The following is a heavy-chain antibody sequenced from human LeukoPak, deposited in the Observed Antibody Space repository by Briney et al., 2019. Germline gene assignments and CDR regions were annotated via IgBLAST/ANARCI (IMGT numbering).Heavy chain of an antibody. V-gene: IGHV3-21*01. CDR3: ARNYTVRCYYYGMDV. Sequence: GGSLRLSCAASGFTFSSYSMNWVRQAPGKGLEWVSSISSSSSYIYYADSVKGRFTISRDNAKNSLYLQMNSLRAEDTAVYYCARNYTVRCYYYGMDVWGQGTTVTVSS. D-gene: IGHD2-2*02. CDR2: ISSSSSYI. J-gene: IGHJ6*02. CDR1: GFTFSSYS.